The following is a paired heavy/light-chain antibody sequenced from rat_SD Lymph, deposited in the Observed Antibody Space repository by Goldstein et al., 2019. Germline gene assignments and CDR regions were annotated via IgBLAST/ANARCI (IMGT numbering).Light chain of an antibody. V-gene: IGKV4S4*01. CDR1: SSVSN. Sequence: EIVLTQSPTTTAASPGEKVTITCLASSSVSNMYWYQQKSGASPKLLIYSTSSLASGVPDRFSGSGSGTSYSLTINTMEAEDAATYYCQQWSSNPFTFGSGTKLEIK. CDR2: STS. J-gene: IGKJ4*01. CDR3: QQWSSNPFT.
Heavy chain of an antibody. V-gene: IGHV1-43*01. D-gene: IGHD1-4*01. J-gene: IGHJ3*01. Sequence: QVQLQQSGAELAKPGSSVKISCKASGYTFTSYYISWIKQTTGQGLEYIGYINTGSGGTNYNEKFKGKATLTVDKSSSTAFMQLSSLTPDDSAVYYCASRGAYWGQGTLVTVSS. CDR3: ASRGAY. CDR2: INTGSGGT. CDR1: GYTFTSYY.